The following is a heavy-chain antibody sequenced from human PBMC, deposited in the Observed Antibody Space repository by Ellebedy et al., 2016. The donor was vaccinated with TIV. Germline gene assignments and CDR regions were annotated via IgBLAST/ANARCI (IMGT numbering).Heavy chain of an antibody. V-gene: IGHV1-69*13. CDR2: IIPIFGTA. CDR1: GGTFSSYA. J-gene: IGHJ6*02. D-gene: IGHD5-12*01. Sequence: ASVKVSCXASGGTFSSYAISWVRQAPGQGLEWMGGIIPIFGTANYAQKFQGRVTITADESTSTASMELSSLRSEDTAVYSCARGAAVATIRLYYYYGMDVWGQGTTVTVSS. CDR3: ARGAAVATIRLYYYYGMDV.